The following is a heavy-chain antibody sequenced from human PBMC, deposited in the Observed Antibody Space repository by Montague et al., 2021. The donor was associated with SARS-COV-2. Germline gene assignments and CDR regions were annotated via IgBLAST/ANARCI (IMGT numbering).Heavy chain of an antibody. V-gene: IGHV4-61*02. J-gene: IGHJ4*02. CDR2: MAISGST. Sequence: TLSLTCTLSGGSISSGSYNWSWIREPAGKGLEWIGRMAISGSTNYXRCHKSPVTISVGTSKSQFSLKLRSVTAADTTVYYWARDIAVAGLFDYWGQGTLVTVSS. CDR3: ARDIAVAGLFDY. CDR1: GGSISSGSYN. D-gene: IGHD6-19*01.